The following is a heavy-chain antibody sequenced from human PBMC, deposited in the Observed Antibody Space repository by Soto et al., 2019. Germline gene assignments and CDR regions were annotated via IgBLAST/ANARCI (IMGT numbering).Heavy chain of an antibody. CDR2: IGGSGGNT. CDR1: GFIFNAYA. J-gene: IGHJ4*02. CDR3: ARVASDYINSADH. V-gene: IGHV3-23*01. D-gene: IGHD4-4*01. Sequence: EVQLLESGGGLVQPGGSLRLSCAASGFIFNAYAMTWVRQAPGKGLEWVSAIGGSGGNTYYAASVKGLFTISRDNSKDTVALEMNRLRVDDTAVYFCARVASDYINSADHWGQGILFTVSS.